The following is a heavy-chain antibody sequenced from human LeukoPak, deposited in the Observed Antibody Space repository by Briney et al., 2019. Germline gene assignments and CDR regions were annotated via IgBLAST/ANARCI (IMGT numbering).Heavy chain of an antibody. J-gene: IGHJ4*02. Sequence: GGSLRLSCAASGFTFSNYAVSWVRQAPGKGLERVSGINGSGGNTYYAVSVKGRFTVSRDNSENTLYLHMNTLRAEDTAVYYCVQDEYYYDSSGYPRYWGQGTLVTVSS. CDR1: GFTFSNYA. V-gene: IGHV3-23*01. CDR2: INGSGGNT. CDR3: VQDEYYYDSSGYPRY. D-gene: IGHD3-22*01.